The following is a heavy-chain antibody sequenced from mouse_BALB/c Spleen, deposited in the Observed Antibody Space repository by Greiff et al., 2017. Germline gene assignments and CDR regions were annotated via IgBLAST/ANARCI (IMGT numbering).Heavy chain of an antibody. Sequence: QVQLKQSGPELVKPGASVKMSCKASGYTFTSYYIHWVKQRPGQGLEWIGWIYPGDGSTKYNEKFKGKTTLTADKSSSTAYMLLSSLTSEDSAIYFCARTLRLPYFDYWGQGTTLTVSS. V-gene: IGHV1S56*01. D-gene: IGHD1-2*01. CDR1: GYTFTSYY. J-gene: IGHJ2*01. CDR2: IYPGDGST. CDR3: ARTLRLPYFDY.